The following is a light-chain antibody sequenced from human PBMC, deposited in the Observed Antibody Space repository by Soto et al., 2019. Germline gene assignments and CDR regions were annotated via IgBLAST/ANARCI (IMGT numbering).Light chain of an antibody. CDR2: LGS. J-gene: IGKJ3*01. CDR3: MQALQTPRT. CDR1: QSLLHTNGYNY. V-gene: IGKV2-28*01. Sequence: EIVMTQSPLSLPFTPGEPASISCRSSQSLLHTNGYNYLDWYLQKPGQSPQLLIYLGSNRASGVPDRFSGSVSGTDFTLKISRVEAEDVGVYYCMQALQTPRTFGPGTKVDIK.